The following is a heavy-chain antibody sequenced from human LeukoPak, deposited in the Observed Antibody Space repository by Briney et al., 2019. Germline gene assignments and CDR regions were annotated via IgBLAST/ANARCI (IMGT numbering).Heavy chain of an antibody. V-gene: IGHV1-18*01. CDR3: ARARGDYYYYYMNV. CDR2: INIYNGNT. CDR1: GYIFSNYA. Sequence: GASVKVSCKASGYIFSNYAISWVRQAPGQGLEWMGWINIYNGNTNYAQRLQGRVTMTTDTSTSTAYMELMSLRSDDTAVYYCARARGDYYYYYMNVWGKGTTVTISS. J-gene: IGHJ6*03.